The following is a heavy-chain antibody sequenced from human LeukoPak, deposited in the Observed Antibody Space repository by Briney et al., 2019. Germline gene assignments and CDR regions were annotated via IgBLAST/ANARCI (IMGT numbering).Heavy chain of an antibody. D-gene: IGHD3-16*02. CDR3: ARDVITFGGVIVVPGPPLY. CDR2: ISGSGGST. Sequence: SGGSLRLSCAASGFTFSSYGMSWVRQAPGKGLEWVSAISGSGGSTYYADSVKGRFTISRDNSKNTLYLQMNSLRAEDTAVYYCARDVITFGGVIVVPGPPLYWGQGTLVTVSS. CDR1: GFTFSSYG. V-gene: IGHV3-23*01. J-gene: IGHJ4*02.